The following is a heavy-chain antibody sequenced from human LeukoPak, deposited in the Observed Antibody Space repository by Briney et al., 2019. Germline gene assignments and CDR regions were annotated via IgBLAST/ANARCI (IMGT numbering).Heavy chain of an antibody. J-gene: IGHJ4*02. CDR1: GFTFSSYW. V-gene: IGHV3-7*01. CDR2: IKQDGSEK. D-gene: IGHD3-10*01. Sequence: GGSLRLSCAASGFTFSSYWMSWVRQAPGKGLEWVANIKQDGSEKYYVDSVKGRFTISRDNAKNSLYLQMNSLRAEDTAVYYCARVELLWFGELLYQDYWGQGTLATVSS. CDR3: ARVELLWFGELLYQDY.